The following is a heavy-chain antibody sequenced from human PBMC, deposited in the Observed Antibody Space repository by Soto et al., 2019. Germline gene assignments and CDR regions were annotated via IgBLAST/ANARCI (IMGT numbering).Heavy chain of an antibody. Sequence: QVQLVESGGGLVKPGGSLRLSCAVSGFTFNDYQMTWFRQAPGKGLEWVSRISSTGSYADYADSGKGRFTVSRDNANNTVYLQMDSLRDEDTAVYFCARIVGLRLNDYWGQGTLVIVSS. D-gene: IGHD1-26*01. J-gene: IGHJ4*02. CDR1: GFTFNDYQ. CDR2: ISSTGSYA. V-gene: IGHV3-11*05. CDR3: ARIVGLRLNDY.